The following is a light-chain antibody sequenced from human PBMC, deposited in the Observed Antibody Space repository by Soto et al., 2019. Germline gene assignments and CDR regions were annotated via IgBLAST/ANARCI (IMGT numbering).Light chain of an antibody. V-gene: IGKV3-15*01. CDR2: GAS. CDR1: QSVSSN. CDR3: QQYNNWPPIT. J-gene: IGKJ5*01. Sequence: EIVITQSPATLSVSPGERATFSCTASQSVSSNLAWYQQKPGQAPRLLIYGASTRATGIPARFSGSGSGTEFTLTISSLQSEDFAVYYCQQYNNWPPITFGQGTRREIK.